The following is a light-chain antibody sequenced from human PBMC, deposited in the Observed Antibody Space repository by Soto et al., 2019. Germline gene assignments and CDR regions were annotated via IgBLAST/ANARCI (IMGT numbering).Light chain of an antibody. Sequence: EIVLTQSPGTLSLSPGERATLSCRASQSFNSIYLAWYQQKPGQAPRLLIYGASSRATGIPDRFSGSGSGTDFTLTISRLEPEDVAVYYCQQYGSTPLTFGGGTKVDI. J-gene: IGKJ4*01. CDR3: QQYGSTPLT. V-gene: IGKV3-20*01. CDR2: GAS. CDR1: QSFNSIY.